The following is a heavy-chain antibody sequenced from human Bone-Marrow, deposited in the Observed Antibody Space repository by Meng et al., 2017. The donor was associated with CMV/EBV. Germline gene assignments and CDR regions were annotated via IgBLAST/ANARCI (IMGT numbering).Heavy chain of an antibody. CDR3: ARSPDYVWGSYRTNYFDY. V-gene: IGHV4-39*01. CDR2: IYYSGST. D-gene: IGHD3-16*02. CDR1: GGSVSSNTYY. Sequence: GSLRLSCTVSGGSVSSNTYYWAWIRQPPGKGLEWIGSIYYSGSTYYNPSLKSRVTISVDTSKNQFSLKLSSVTAADTAVYYCARSPDYVWGSYRTNYFDYWGQGTLVTVSS. J-gene: IGHJ4*02.